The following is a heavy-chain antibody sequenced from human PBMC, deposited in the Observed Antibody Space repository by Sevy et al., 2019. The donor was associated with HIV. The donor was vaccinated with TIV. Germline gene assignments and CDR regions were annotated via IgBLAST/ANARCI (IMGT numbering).Heavy chain of an antibody. CDR3: ASVRPCGGDCYFFDS. Sequence: ASVKVSCKASRGSLSDYGMNWVRQAPGEGLEWMGGILPRLGLANYAPKFQGRVTLSADDSTSTVYMELKRLLIQDTGVYYCASVRPCGGDCYFFDSWGQGTLVTVSS. CDR2: ILPRLGLA. D-gene: IGHD2-21*02. V-gene: IGHV1-69*10. CDR1: RGSLSDYG. J-gene: IGHJ4*02.